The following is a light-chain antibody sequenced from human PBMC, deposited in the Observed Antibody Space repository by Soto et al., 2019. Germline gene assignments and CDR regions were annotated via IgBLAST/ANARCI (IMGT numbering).Light chain of an antibody. J-gene: IGLJ1*01. CDR2: EVS. CDR1: SSEVGAYNY. CDR3: TSYAGTYSFFYV. V-gene: IGLV2-8*01. Sequence: QAALTQPPSGSGSPGQSVNISCTGTSSEVGAYNYVSWYQQLPGKAPKIIIYEVSKRPSGFPDRFSGSKSDNTASLTVSGLQAEDEADYYCTSYAGTYSFFYVFGTGTKSPS.